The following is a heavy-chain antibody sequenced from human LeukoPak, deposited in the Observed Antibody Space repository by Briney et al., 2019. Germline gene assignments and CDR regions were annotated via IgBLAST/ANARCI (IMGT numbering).Heavy chain of an antibody. V-gene: IGHV4-39*07. D-gene: IGHD1-14*01. Sequence: ASETLSLTCTVSGGSISSSSYYWGWIRQPPGKGLEWIGSIYYSGSTNYNPSLKSRVTISVDTSKNQFSLKLSSVTAADTAVYYCAREIHREGWFDPWGQGTLVTVSS. CDR3: AREIHREGWFDP. CDR1: GGSISSSSYY. CDR2: IYYSGST. J-gene: IGHJ5*02.